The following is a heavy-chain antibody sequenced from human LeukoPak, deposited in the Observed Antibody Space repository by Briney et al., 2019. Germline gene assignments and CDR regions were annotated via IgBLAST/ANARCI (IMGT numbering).Heavy chain of an antibody. J-gene: IGHJ6*02. CDR3: AGTVLRYFDWLSNYYYGMDV. D-gene: IGHD3-9*01. CDR1: GGSISSSSYY. V-gene: IGHV4-39*01. Sequence: PSETLSLTCTVSGGSISSSSYYLGWIRQPPGKGLEWIGSIYYSGSTYYNPSLKSRVTISVDTSKNQFSLKLSSVTAADTAVYYCAGTVLRYFDWLSNYYYGMDVWGQGTTVTVSS. CDR2: IYYSGST.